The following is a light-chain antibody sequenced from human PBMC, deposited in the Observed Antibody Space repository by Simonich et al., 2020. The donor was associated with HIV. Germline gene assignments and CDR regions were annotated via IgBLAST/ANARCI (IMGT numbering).Light chain of an antibody. CDR3: QQYNNWPYT. J-gene: IGKJ2*01. Sequence: EIVLTQSPATLSLSPGERATLSCRASQSFSSYLDWYQQKPGQAPRLLLYDASTRATGIPARFSGSGSGTEFTLTITSMQSEDFAVYYCQQYNNWPYTFGQGTKLEIK. V-gene: IGKV3-15*01. CDR1: QSFSSY. CDR2: DAS.